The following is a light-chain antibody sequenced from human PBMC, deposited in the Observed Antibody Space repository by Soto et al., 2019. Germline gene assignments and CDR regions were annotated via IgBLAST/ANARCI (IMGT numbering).Light chain of an antibody. Sequence: DIQMTQSPSTLSASVGDRVTITCRASQSISSWLAWYQQKPGKAPKLLIYKASSLESGVPSRFSGSGSGTEFTLTISSLQPDDFATYYCQQSFTLPPTFGGGTKV. CDR1: QSISSW. CDR2: KAS. CDR3: QQSFTLPPT. J-gene: IGKJ4*01. V-gene: IGKV1-5*03.